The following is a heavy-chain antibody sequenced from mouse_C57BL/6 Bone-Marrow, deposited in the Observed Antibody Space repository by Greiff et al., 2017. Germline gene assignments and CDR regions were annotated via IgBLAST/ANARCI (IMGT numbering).Heavy chain of an antibody. CDR2: ISYSGST. CDR1: GYSITSDY. V-gene: IGHV3-8*01. CDR3: ARWGTTVVATDWYFDV. D-gene: IGHD1-1*01. J-gene: IGHJ1*03. Sequence: EVQLVESGPGLAKPSQTLSLTCSVTGYSITSDYWNWIRKFPGNKLEYMGYISYSGSTYYNPSLKSRISITRDTSMNQYYLQLNSVTTEDTATYYCARWGTTVVATDWYFDVWGTGTTVTVAS.